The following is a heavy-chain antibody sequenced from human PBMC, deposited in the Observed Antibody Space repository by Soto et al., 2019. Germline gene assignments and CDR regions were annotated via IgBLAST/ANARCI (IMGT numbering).Heavy chain of an antibody. Sequence: PSETLSLTCTVTGDSISSRSYYWGWIRQPPGKGLEWIGSIYYSGSTYNNPSLRRRVSMSIDTSKDQFSLKLKSVTAEDTALYFWAGQRASVMTQAYLDAGGPGSLVPV. J-gene: IGHJ1*01. V-gene: IGHV4-39*01. CDR1: GDSISSRSYY. CDR2: IYYSGST. D-gene: IGHD3-22*01. CDR3: AGQRASVMTQAYLDA.